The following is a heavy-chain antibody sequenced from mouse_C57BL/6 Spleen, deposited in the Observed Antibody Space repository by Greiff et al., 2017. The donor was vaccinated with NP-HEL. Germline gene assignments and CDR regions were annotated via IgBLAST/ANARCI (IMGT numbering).Heavy chain of an antibody. CDR1: GYTFTDYY. V-gene: IGHV1-26*01. Sequence: EVKLQQSGPELVKPGASVKISCKASGYTFTDYYMNWVKQSHGKSLEWIGDINPNNGGTSYNQKFKGKATLTVDKSSSTAYMELRSLTSEDSAVYYCARYSSGSAWFAYWGQGTLVTVSA. CDR3: ARYSSGSAWFAY. J-gene: IGHJ3*01. D-gene: IGHD3-2*02. CDR2: INPNNGGT.